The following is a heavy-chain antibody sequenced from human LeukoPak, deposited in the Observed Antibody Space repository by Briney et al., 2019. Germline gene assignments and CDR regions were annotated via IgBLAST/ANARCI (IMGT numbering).Heavy chain of an antibody. V-gene: IGHV4-34*01. CDR1: GGSFSGYY. Sequence: PSETLSLTCAVYGGSFSGYYWSWIRQPPGKGLEWIGEINHSGSTNYNPSLKSRVTISVDTSKNQFSLKLSSVTAADTAVYYCARLSRGCSYGYGYWGQGTLVTVSS. CDR2: INHSGST. D-gene: IGHD5-18*01. CDR3: ARLSRGCSYGYGY. J-gene: IGHJ4*02.